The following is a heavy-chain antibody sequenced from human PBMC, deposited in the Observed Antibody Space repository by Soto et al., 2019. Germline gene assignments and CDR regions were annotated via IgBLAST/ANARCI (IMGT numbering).Heavy chain of an antibody. J-gene: IGHJ4*02. Sequence: PSETLSLTWTLSGGSINTFYWSWVRQPAGKGLEWIGRIFSSGSTSFNPPLESRVAMSVETSKNHFSLNLSSVTAADMAVYYCAREGSYSAYNFAHGIQLWSFDFWGQGALVTVSS. CDR3: AREGSYSAYNFAHGIQLWSFDF. V-gene: IGHV4-4*07. CDR2: IFSSGST. D-gene: IGHD5-12*01. CDR1: GGSINTFY.